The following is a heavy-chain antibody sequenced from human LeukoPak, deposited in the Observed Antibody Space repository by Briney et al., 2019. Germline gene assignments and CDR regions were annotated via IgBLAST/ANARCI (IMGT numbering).Heavy chain of an antibody. Sequence: SETLSPNCTVSGGPLSSNTYYWGWIRQPPGKGLEWIGSISHSGSAYYNPSLKSRVSISVDTSMTQMSLKLSSVTASDTAVYYCASPPSYYYETSGYSHDAFDLWGQGTMITVSS. CDR3: ASPPSYYYETSGYSHDAFDL. J-gene: IGHJ3*01. V-gene: IGHV4-39*01. CDR2: ISHSGSA. D-gene: IGHD3-22*01. CDR1: GGPLSSNTYY.